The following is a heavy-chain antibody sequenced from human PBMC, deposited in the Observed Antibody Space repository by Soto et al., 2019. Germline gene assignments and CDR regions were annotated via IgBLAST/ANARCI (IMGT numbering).Heavy chain of an antibody. J-gene: IGHJ5*02. D-gene: IGHD4-17*01. V-gene: IGHV2-5*01. Sequence: QITLKESGPTLVKPTQTLTLTCTFSGFSLSSGGVGVGWIRQPPGKGLEWLALIYWNDDKRYSPSLKSRLTITTDTTKKQVVLLITNMDPVDKATSYCAHRRYGDYPGDNWFDPWGQGTLVTVSS. CDR2: IYWNDDK. CDR1: GFSLSSGGVG. CDR3: AHRRYGDYPGDNWFDP.